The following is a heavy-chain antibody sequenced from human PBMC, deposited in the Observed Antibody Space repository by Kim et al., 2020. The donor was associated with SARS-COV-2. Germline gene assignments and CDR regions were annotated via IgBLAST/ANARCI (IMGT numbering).Heavy chain of an antibody. D-gene: IGHD1-26*01. CDR3: ARATSKPLGGSPYFDY. CDR1: GGSISSYY. CDR2: IYYSGST. V-gene: IGHV4-59*13. Sequence: SETLSLTCTVSGGSISSYYWSWIRQPPGKGLEWIGYIYYSGSTNYNPSLKSRVTISVDTSKNQFSLKLSSVTAADTAVYYCARATSKPLGGSPYFDYWGQGTLVTVSS. J-gene: IGHJ4*02.